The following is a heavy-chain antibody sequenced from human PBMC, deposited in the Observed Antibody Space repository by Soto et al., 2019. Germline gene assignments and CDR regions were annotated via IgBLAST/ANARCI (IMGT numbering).Heavy chain of an antibody. CDR2: INPTGDNK. CDR1: GYTFTRNY. J-gene: IGHJ6*01. Sequence: ASVKVSCKASGYTFTRNYVHWVRQAPGQGLEWMAIINPTGDNKRYAQKFQGRVIMTTDTSTSTVYMELSSLRSDDTAVYYCAREKFQYYDFWSGHHYGMDVWGQGTTVTVS. V-gene: IGHV1-46*01. CDR3: AREKFQYYDFWSGHHYGMDV. D-gene: IGHD3-3*01.